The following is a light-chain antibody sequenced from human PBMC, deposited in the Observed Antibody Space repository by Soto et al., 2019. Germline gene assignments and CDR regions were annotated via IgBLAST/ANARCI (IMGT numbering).Light chain of an antibody. V-gene: IGLV2-8*01. CDR3: SSYTGGNPSYV. Sequence: QSALTQPPSASGSPGQSVTISCTGTSSDLGGYDYVSWYQQHPGKAPKLMIYDVTIRPSGVSDRFSGSKSGNTASLTVSGLQAEDEADYYCSSYTGGNPSYVFGTGTKLTVL. CDR1: SSDLGGYDY. J-gene: IGLJ1*01. CDR2: DVT.